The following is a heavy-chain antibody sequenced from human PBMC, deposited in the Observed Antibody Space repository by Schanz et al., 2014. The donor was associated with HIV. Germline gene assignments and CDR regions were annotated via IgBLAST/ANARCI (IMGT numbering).Heavy chain of an antibody. CDR3: ARDRVRDYQLLPGYYNYAMDV. D-gene: IGHD4-17*01. CDR2: ITYDGSYK. CDR1: GFTFSSYS. Sequence: QEQLVESGGVVVQPGTSLRLSCAASGFTFSSYSMHWVRQAPGKGLEWVAVITYDGSYKYYSDSVKGRFSISRDSSKSMVYLQMNSLRLEDTGVYYCARDRVRDYQLLPGYYNYAMDVWGQGTTVIVSS. J-gene: IGHJ6*02. V-gene: IGHV3-30*04.